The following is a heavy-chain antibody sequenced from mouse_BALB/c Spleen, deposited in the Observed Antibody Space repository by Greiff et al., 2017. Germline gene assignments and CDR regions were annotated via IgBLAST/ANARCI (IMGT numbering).Heavy chain of an antibody. D-gene: IGHD4-1*01. CDR1: GFTFSSFG. CDR3: ARRGGNWGYAMDY. J-gene: IGHJ4*01. Sequence: EVKVVESGGGLVQPGGSRKLSCAASGFTFSSFGMHWVRQAPEKGLEWVAYISSGSSTIYYADTVKGRFTISRDNPKNTLFLQMTSLRSEDTAMYYCARRGGNWGYAMDYWGQGTSVTVSS. V-gene: IGHV5-17*02. CDR2: ISSGSSTI.